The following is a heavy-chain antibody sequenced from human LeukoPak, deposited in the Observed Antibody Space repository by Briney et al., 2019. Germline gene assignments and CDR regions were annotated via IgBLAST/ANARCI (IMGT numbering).Heavy chain of an antibody. D-gene: IGHD5-24*01. J-gene: IGHJ4*02. Sequence: PSETLSLTCTVSGGSISSSSYYWGWIRQPPGKGLEWIGSIYYSGSTYYNPSLKSRVTISVDTSKNQFSLKLSSVTAADTAVYYCARQSQRWLPDYWGQGTLVTVSS. CDR3: ARQSQRWLPDY. CDR1: GGSISSSSYY. CDR2: IYYSGST. V-gene: IGHV4-39*01.